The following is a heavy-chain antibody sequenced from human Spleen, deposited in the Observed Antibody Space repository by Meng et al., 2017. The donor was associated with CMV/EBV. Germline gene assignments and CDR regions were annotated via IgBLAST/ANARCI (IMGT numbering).Heavy chain of an antibody. J-gene: IGHJ3*02. CDR3: AKGIRDTAMVYDAFDI. D-gene: IGHD5-18*01. CDR1: GFTFNTYA. Sequence: GESLKISCAASGFTFNTYALSWVRQAPGKGLEWVSGIGSRGDATYYADSVKGRFTISRDNSKNTLFLQMDSLRAEDTAVYYCAKGIRDTAMVYDAFDIWGQGTMVTVSS. V-gene: IGHV3-23*01. CDR2: IGSRGDAT.